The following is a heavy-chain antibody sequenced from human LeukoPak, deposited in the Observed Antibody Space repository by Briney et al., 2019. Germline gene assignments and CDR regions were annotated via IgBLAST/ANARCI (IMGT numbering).Heavy chain of an antibody. CDR1: GGSISSGGYY. CDR3: ARENLVCSGGSCSTT. Sequence: SETLSLTCTVSGGSISSGGYYWSWIRRPPGKGLEWIGYIYHSGSTYYNPSLKSRVTISVDRSKNQFSLKLSSVTAADTAVYYCARENLVCSGGSCSTTWGQGTLVTVSS. J-gene: IGHJ5*02. V-gene: IGHV4-30-2*01. CDR2: IYHSGST. D-gene: IGHD2-15*01.